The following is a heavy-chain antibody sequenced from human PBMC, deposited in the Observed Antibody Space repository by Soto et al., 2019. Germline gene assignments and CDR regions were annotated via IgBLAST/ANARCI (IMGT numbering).Heavy chain of an antibody. V-gene: IGHV1-18*01. D-gene: IGHD3-22*01. CDR3: ARVDGYASSRYHYPTSY. CDR2: ISAYNGNT. Sequence: ASVKVSCKASGYTFTSYGISWVRQAPGQGLEWMGWISAYNGNTNYAQKLQGRVTMTTDTSTSTAYMEPRSLRSDDTAVYYCARVDGYASSRYHYPTSYWGQGTLVTVSA. CDR1: GYTFTSYG. J-gene: IGHJ4*02.